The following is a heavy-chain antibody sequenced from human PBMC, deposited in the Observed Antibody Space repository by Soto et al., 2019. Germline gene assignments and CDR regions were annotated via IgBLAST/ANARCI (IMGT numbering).Heavy chain of an antibody. CDR2: TYHSGNP. V-gene: IGHV4-30-2*02. CDR1: GDTISTGGYT. D-gene: IGHD1-1*01. CDR3: AKDRPRRTSGYFFDY. Sequence: SETLSLTCDVSGDTISTGGYTWAWIRQPPGKTLEWIGHTYHSGNPYYNPSLKSRVIISVDRSKNQFSLKLSSVTAAYTALYYCAKDRPRRTSGYFFDYWGQGTPVTVSS. J-gene: IGHJ4*02.